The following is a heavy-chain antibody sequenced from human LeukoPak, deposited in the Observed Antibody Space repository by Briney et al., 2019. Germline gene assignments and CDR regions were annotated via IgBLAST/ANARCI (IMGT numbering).Heavy chain of an antibody. Sequence: PSGTLSLTCTVSGGSISSGSYYWSWIRQPAGKGLEWIGRIYTSGSTNYNPSLKSRVSISVDTSTNQFSLKLSSVPAAHTAVYYCARLGVAGPFDPWGQGTLVTVSS. CDR1: GGSISSGSYY. V-gene: IGHV4-61*02. CDR2: IYTSGST. J-gene: IGHJ5*02. D-gene: IGHD6-19*01. CDR3: ARLGVAGPFDP.